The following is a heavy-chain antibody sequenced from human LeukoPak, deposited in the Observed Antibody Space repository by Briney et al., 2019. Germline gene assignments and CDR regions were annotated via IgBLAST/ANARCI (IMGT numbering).Heavy chain of an antibody. CDR1: VYTFTSYY. J-gene: IGHJ4*02. CDR2: INPSGGSR. D-gene: IGHD6-13*01. V-gene: IGHV1-46*01. Sequence: ASVKLSCNASVYTFTSYYMHWVRQAPGQGLEWMGIINPSGGSRSYAQTFQGRVTMTRDMSTSTVYMELSSLRSEDTAVYYCARTYSSSEGLDYWGQGTLVTVSS. CDR3: ARTYSSSEGLDY.